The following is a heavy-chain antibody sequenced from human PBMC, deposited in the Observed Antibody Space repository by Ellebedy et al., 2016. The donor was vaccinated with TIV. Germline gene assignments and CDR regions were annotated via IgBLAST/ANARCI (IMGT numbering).Heavy chain of an antibody. CDR3: AKGPSTHTSTWDDAFDI. J-gene: IGHJ3*02. Sequence: SETLSLXXAVHGGPFSGTYWSWTPQPPGKGLEWFGEINHSGSTNYNPSLKSRVTISVDTSKNQFSLKLTSVTAADTAVYYCAKGPSTHTSTWDDAFDIWGQGTMVTVSS. CDR1: GGPFSGTY. V-gene: IGHV4-34*01. D-gene: IGHD6-13*01. CDR2: INHSGST.